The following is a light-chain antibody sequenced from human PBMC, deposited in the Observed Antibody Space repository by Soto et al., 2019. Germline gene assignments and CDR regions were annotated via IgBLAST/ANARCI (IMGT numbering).Light chain of an antibody. CDR2: KAS. CDR3: QHYNSYSEA. V-gene: IGKV1-5*03. J-gene: IGKJ1*01. Sequence: IQMTQPPSTLSGSVGDRVTITCRASQTISSWLAWYQQKPGKAPKLLIYKASTLKSGVPSRFSGSGSGTEFPLTIISLQPHDFATYYCQHYNSYSEAFGQGTKVEL. CDR1: QTISSW.